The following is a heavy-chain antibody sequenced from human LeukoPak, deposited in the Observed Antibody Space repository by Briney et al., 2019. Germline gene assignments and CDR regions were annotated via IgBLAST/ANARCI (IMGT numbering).Heavy chain of an antibody. V-gene: IGHV3-21*01. CDR1: GFTFSSYS. D-gene: IGHD6-13*01. Sequence: GGSLRLSCAASGFTFSSYSMNWVRQAPGKGLEWVSSISTTSTYIYYADSVKGRFTISRDNSKNSLYLQMNIPRAEDTAVYYCARDRLAAGDAFEIWGQGTMVTVSS. CDR3: ARDRLAAGDAFEI. CDR2: ISTTSTYI. J-gene: IGHJ3*02.